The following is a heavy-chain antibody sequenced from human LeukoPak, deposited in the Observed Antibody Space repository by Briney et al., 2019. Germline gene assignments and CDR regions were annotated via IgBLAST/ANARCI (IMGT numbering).Heavy chain of an antibody. D-gene: IGHD7-27*01. Sequence: GGSLRLSCAASGFTFSSYGMHWVRQAPGKGLEWVAVISYDGSNKYYADSVKGRFTISRDNSKNTLYLQMNSLRAEDTAVYYCAIDGSGANSGGAFDIWGQGTLVTVSS. CDR3: AIDGSGANSGGAFDI. V-gene: IGHV3-30*03. J-gene: IGHJ3*02. CDR1: GFTFSSYG. CDR2: ISYDGSNK.